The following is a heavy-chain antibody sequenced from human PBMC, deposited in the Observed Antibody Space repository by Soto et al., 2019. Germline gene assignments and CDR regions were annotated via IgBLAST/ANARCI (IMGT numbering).Heavy chain of an antibody. CDR2: IRSKAYGETT. CDR3: SRGFYANASYPRFDF. J-gene: IGHJ4*02. V-gene: IGHV3-49*03. CDR1: GFTFGDYA. D-gene: IGHD2-21*01. Sequence: GGSLRLSCTGSGFTFGDYAVSWFRQAPGKGLECVGLIRSKAYGETTDYAAPVKGRFTISRDDSRTIAYLRMNSLKTEDTATYYCSRGFYANASYPRFDFWGQGTLVTVSS.